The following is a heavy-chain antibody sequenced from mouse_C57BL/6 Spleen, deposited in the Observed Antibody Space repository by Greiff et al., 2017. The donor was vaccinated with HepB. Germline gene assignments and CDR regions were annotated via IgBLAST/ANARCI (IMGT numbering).Heavy chain of an antibody. V-gene: IGHV1-61*01. CDR3: ARRRPYDYDDYYYAMDY. CDR2: IYPSDSET. D-gene: IGHD2-4*01. J-gene: IGHJ4*01. Sequence: QVQLQQPGAELVRPGSSVKLSCKASGYTFTSYWMDWVKQRPGQGLEWIGNIYPSDSETHYNQKFKDKATLTVDKSSSTAYMQLSSLTSEDSAVYYCARRRPYDYDDYYYAMDYWGQGTSVTVSS. CDR1: GYTFTSYW.